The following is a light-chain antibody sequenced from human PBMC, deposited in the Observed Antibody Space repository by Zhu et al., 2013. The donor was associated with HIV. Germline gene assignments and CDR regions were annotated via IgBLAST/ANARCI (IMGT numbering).Light chain of an antibody. CDR1: QSVSGL. CDR3: QQRSHWPST. CDR2: DVS. V-gene: IGKV3-11*01. Sequence: EIVLTQSPATLSLSPGERATLSCRASQSVSGLLAWYQQKPGQAPRLLIYDVSNRATGIPVRFSGSGSGTDFTLTISSLEPVDFAVYYCQQRSHWPSTFGGGTKVEIK. J-gene: IGKJ4*01.